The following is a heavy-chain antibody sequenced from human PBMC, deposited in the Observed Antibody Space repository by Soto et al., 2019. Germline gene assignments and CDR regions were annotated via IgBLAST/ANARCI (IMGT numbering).Heavy chain of an antibody. J-gene: IGHJ6*02. CDR2: IYYSGNT. V-gene: IGHV4-31*03. D-gene: IGHD2-21*02. Sequence: SETLSLTCTVSGGSIRSGGYYWSWVRQNPRRGLEWIGNIYYSGNTYYNPSLKSRLTISVDTSKNQFSLNLSSVTAADTAVYYCARGMLAYCGGDCHPGYGMDVWGQGTTVTVSS. CDR1: GGSIRSGGYY. CDR3: ARGMLAYCGGDCHPGYGMDV.